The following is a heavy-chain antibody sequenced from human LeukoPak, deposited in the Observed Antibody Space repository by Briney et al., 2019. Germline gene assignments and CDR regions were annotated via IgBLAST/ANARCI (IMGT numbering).Heavy chain of an antibody. J-gene: IGHJ3*02. D-gene: IGHD3-22*01. CDR2: ISAYNGNT. CDR1: GYTFTNYG. V-gene: IGHV1-18*01. Sequence: GASVKVSCKASGYTFTNYGISWVRQAPGQGLEWMGWISAYNGNTNYAQKLQGRVTMTTDTSTSTAYMELRSLRSDDTAVYYCARVPNWFYDRGTDAFDIWGQGTMVTVSS. CDR3: ARVPNWFYDRGTDAFDI.